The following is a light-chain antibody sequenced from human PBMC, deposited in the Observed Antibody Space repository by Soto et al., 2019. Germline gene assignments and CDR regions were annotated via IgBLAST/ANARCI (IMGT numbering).Light chain of an antibody. CDR1: QSISHF. CDR3: KQYTSYSRA. Sequence: DIQMTQSPSTLAASVGDRVTITCRASQSISHFLAWYQQKPGKVPKLLIYDASNLGSGVPSRFSGSGSGTDFTLTISGLQPDEFTTYYCKQYTSYSRAVGQGTKVDIK. V-gene: IGKV1-5*01. CDR2: DAS. J-gene: IGKJ1*01.